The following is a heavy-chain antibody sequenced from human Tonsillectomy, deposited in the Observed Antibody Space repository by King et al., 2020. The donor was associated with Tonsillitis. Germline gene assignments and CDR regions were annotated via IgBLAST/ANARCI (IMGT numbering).Heavy chain of an antibody. V-gene: IGHV4-30-2*01. Sequence: VQLQESGPGLVKSSQTLSLTCTVSGGSMNTGDYTWNWIRQPPGKGLEWIGDIYYTGRTSQNTSLRSRVTISGGGSNTQFSLKLSSVTAADTAFYFCAIAGHYPLSHDPSPFYGLDVWGPGTTVTVSS. J-gene: IGHJ6*02. CDR1: GGSMNTGDYT. CDR3: AIAGHYPLSHDPSPFYGLDV. CDR2: IYYTGRT. D-gene: IGHD4-17*01.